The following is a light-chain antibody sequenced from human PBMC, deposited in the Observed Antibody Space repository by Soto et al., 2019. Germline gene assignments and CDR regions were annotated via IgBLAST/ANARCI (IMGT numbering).Light chain of an antibody. CDR3: QHYNSYSEA. J-gene: IGKJ1*01. Sequence: EIRVTQSASTLFGSVGDRVNIXCRASQTISSWLAWYQQKPGKAPKLLIYKASTLKGGGPSRFSGSGSVTEFTRTISSLQPDDFATYYGQHYNSYSEAFGQGTKVDTK. CDR2: KAS. V-gene: IGKV1-5*03. CDR1: QTISSW.